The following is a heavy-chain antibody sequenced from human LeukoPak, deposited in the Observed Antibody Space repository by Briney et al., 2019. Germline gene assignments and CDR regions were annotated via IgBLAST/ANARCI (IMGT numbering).Heavy chain of an antibody. CDR1: GFTFSNYW. CDR3: ARDPLSWRGYYMDV. V-gene: IGHV3-74*01. CDR2: INTDGSST. J-gene: IGHJ6*03. Sequence: PGGSLRLSCAASGFTFSNYWMHWVRQAPGKGLVWVSHINTDGSSTSYADSVKGRFTISRDNAKNTLYLQMNSLRAEDTAVYYCARDPLSWRGYYMDVWGKGTTVTVPS. D-gene: IGHD3-3*01.